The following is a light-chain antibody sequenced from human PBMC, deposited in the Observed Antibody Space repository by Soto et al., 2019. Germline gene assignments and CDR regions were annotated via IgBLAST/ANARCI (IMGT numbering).Light chain of an antibody. CDR1: SSDVGGYNY. Sequence: QSVLTQPASVSGSPGQSITISCTGTSSDVGGYNYVSWYQQHPGKAPKLMIYGVTNRPSGVSDRFSGSKSGNTASLTISGLQAEDEADYYCSSYRGSSALEVFGAGTKVTVL. CDR2: GVT. CDR3: SSYRGSSALEV. J-gene: IGLJ1*01. V-gene: IGLV2-14*01.